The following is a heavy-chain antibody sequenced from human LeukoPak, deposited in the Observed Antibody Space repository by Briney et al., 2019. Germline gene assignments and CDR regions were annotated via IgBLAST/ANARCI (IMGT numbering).Heavy chain of an antibody. CDR3: TRPYDSSGYYYYDAFDI. CDR2: INPSGGST. V-gene: IGHV1-46*01. D-gene: IGHD3-22*01. CDR1: GYTFTYYY. Sequence: ASVKVSCKASGYTFTYYYMHWVRQAPGQGLEWMGAINPSGGSTDYAQKFQGRVTMTRDTSTSTVYMELSSLRSEDTAVYYCTRPYDSSGYYYYDAFDIWGQGTMVTVSS. J-gene: IGHJ3*02.